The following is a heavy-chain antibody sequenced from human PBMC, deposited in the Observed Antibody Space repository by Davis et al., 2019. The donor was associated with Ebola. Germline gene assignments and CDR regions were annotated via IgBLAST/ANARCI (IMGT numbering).Heavy chain of an antibody. J-gene: IGHJ1*01. CDR2: ISGSGGST. CDR1: GFNFGEYG. CDR3: AKVLGYYGSPN. D-gene: IGHD3-10*01. V-gene: IGHV3-23*01. Sequence: GGSLRLSCAASGFNFGEYGMSWVRQAPGKGLEWVSAISGSGGSTYYADSVKGRFTISRDNSKKTLYLQMNSLRAEDTAVYYCAKVLGYYGSPNWGQGTLVTVSS.